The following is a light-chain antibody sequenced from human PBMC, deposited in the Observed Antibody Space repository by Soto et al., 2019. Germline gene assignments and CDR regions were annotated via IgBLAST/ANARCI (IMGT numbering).Light chain of an antibody. CDR2: GAS. CDR1: QSVSSN. V-gene: IGKV3-15*01. Sequence: EIVMTQSPATLSVSPGERATLSCRPSQSVSSNLAWYQQKPGQAPRLLIYGASTRATGIPARFSGSGSGTEFTLTISSLQSEDFEVYYCQQYNNWPPYTFGQGTKLEIK. CDR3: QQYNNWPPYT. J-gene: IGKJ2*01.